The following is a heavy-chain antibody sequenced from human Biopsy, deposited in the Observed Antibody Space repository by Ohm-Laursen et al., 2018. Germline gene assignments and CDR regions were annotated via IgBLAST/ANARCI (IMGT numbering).Heavy chain of an antibody. V-gene: IGHV3-74*01. CDR3: ARRSTTYCSSTSCSFDY. Sequence: SLRLSCTAPGFTFSNYWIHWVRQAPGKGPVWVSRINSDGSSTSYADSVKGRFTISRDNAKNTLYLQMDSLRVEDTAVYYCARRSTTYCSSTSCSFDYWGQGTLVTVSS. CDR2: INSDGSST. D-gene: IGHD2-2*01. CDR1: GFTFSNYW. J-gene: IGHJ4*02.